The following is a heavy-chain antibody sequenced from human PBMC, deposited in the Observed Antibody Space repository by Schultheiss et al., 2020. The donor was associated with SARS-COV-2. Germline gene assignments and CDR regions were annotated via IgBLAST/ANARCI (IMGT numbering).Heavy chain of an antibody. D-gene: IGHD3-10*01. CDR1: GYTFTSYG. CDR3: ARGFPHYYGSGSYYRQRARPLAYYFDY. V-gene: IGHV1-2*02. J-gene: IGHJ4*02. Sequence: ASVKVSCKASGYTFTSYGISWVRQAPGQGLEWMGWINPNSGGTNYAQKFQGRVTMTRDTSISTAYMELSRLRSDDKAVYYCARGFPHYYGSGSYYRQRARPLAYYFDYWGQGTLVTVSS. CDR2: INPNSGGT.